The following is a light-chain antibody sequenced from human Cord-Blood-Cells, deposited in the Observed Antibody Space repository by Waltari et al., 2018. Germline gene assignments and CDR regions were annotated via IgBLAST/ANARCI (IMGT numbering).Light chain of an antibody. CDR1: SIAVCGYTY. V-gene: IGLV2-14*01. CDR2: EVS. J-gene: IGLJ1*01. Sequence: QSALTQPASVSGSPGQSITISFTGPSIAVCGYTYVSWYQQHPGKAPKLMIYEVSNRPSGVSNRFSGSKSGNTASLTISGLQAEDEADYYCSSYTSSSTLYVFGTGTKVTVL. CDR3: SSYTSSSTLYV.